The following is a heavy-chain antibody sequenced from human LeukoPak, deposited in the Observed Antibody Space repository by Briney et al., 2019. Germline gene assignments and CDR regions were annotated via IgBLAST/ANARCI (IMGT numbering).Heavy chain of an antibody. CDR1: GFAFSSYW. Sequence: GGSLRLSCAASGFAFSSYWMSWVRQAPGKGLEWVANIKQDGSERYYVDSVKGRFTISRDNAKNSLYLQMNSLRAEDTAVYYCAREEGKKYQLLYIDDYWGQGTLVTVSS. V-gene: IGHV3-7*01. D-gene: IGHD2-2*02. CDR2: IKQDGSER. J-gene: IGHJ4*02. CDR3: AREEGKKYQLLYIDDY.